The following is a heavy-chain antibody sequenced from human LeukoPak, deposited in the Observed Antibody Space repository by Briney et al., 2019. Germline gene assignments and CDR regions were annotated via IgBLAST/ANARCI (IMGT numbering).Heavy chain of an antibody. Sequence: SETLSRTCAVYGGTFSGYYWRWIGQPPGKGREGGGEINHSGSTNDNPSLKSRVTISEDTPKNQLSLRLSSVPAADTAVYYCARLGSRSYYPQYYYYYYMDVWGKGTTVTVSS. J-gene: IGHJ6*03. CDR1: GGTFSGYY. CDR2: INHSGST. V-gene: IGHV4-34*01. CDR3: ARLGSRSYYPQYYYYYYMDV. D-gene: IGHD3-10*01.